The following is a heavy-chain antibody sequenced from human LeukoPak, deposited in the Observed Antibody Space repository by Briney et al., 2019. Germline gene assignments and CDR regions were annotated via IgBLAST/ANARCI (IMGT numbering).Heavy chain of an antibody. CDR2: IIPILGIA. CDR3: ARGPLPGDFDWSGVERTHYYYYGMDV. J-gene: IGHJ6*02. D-gene: IGHD3-9*01. Sequence: GASVKVSCKASGGTFSSYTISWVRQAPGQGLEWMGRIIPILGIANYAQKFQGRVTITADKSTSTAYMELSSLRSEDTAVYYCARGPLPGDFDWSGVERTHYYYYGMDVWGQGTTVTVSS. CDR1: GGTFSSYT. V-gene: IGHV1-69*02.